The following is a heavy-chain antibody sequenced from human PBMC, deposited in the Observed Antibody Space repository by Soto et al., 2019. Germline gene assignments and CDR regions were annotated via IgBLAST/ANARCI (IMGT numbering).Heavy chain of an antibody. D-gene: IGHD4-17*01. CDR2: ISISGGNT. J-gene: IGHJ4*02. CDR1: GLPFSSHA. V-gene: IGHV3-23*01. Sequence: EVQLLESGGGLVQPGGSLRLSCAASGLPFSSHAMSWVRQAPGKGLEWVSSISISGGNTYYADSVRGRFTISRDNSKNTLYLDMNSLTAEDTAISCCANEIRPNDYWGQGTLVTVSS. CDR3: ANEIRPNDY.